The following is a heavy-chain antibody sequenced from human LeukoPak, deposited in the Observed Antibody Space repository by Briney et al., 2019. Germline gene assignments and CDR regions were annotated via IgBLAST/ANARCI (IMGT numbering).Heavy chain of an antibody. CDR2: ISSSSSYI. Sequence: GGSLRLSCAASGFTFSSYSMNWVRQAPGKGLEWVSSISSSSSYIYYADSVKGRFTISRDNAKNSLYLQMNSLRAEDTAVYYCARDHGGKGDAFDIWGQGTMVTVSS. CDR1: GFTFSSYS. V-gene: IGHV3-21*01. D-gene: IGHD4-23*01. CDR3: ARDHGGKGDAFDI. J-gene: IGHJ3*02.